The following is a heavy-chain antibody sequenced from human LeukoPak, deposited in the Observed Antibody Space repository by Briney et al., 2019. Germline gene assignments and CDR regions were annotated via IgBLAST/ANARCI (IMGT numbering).Heavy chain of an antibody. D-gene: IGHD6-13*01. CDR2: IYYSGST. CDR1: GGSISSYY. V-gene: IGHV4-59*08. CDR3: ARHARIAAAAWGFDY. Sequence: PSETLSLTCTVSGGSISSYYWSWIRQPPGKGLEWIGYIYYSGSTNYNPSLKSRVTISVDTSKNQFSLKLSSVTAADTAVYYCARHARIAAAAWGFDYWGQGTLVTVSS. J-gene: IGHJ4*02.